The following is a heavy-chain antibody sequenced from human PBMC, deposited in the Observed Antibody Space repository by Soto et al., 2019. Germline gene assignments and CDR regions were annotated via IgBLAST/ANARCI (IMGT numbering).Heavy chain of an antibody. V-gene: IGHV1-2*02. CDR3: ARVHYDSVPADY. J-gene: IGHJ4*02. D-gene: IGHD3-22*01. Sequence: ASVKVSCKASGYTFTAYYMHWVRQAPGQGLEWMGWINPNSGGTNYAQKFQGRVTMTRDTSISAAYMELSRLRSDDTAVYYCARVHYDSVPADYWGQGTQVTVSS. CDR1: GYTFTAYY. CDR2: INPNSGGT.